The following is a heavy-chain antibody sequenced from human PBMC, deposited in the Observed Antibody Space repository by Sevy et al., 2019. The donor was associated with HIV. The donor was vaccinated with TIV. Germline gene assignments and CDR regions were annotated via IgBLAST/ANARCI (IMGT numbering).Heavy chain of an antibody. CDR3: ARVSSWYNYYYYGMDV. J-gene: IGHJ6*02. CDR2: IYYSGST. Sequence: SETLSLTCTVSGGSISSYYWSWIRQPPGRGLEWIGYIYYSGSTNYNPSLKSRVTISVDTSKNQFSLKLSSVTAADTAVYYCARVSSWYNYYYYGMDVWGQWTTVTVSS. D-gene: IGHD6-13*01. V-gene: IGHV4-59*01. CDR1: GGSISSYY.